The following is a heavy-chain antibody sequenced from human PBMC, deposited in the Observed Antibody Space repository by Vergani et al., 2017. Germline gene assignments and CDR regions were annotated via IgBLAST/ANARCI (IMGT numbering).Heavy chain of an antibody. V-gene: IGHV4-59*01. CDR2: IYYSGST. Sequence: QVQLQESGPGLVKPSETLSLTCTVSGSSISSYYWSWIRQPPGKGLEWIGYIYYSGSTNYNPSLKSRVTISVDTSKNQFSLKLSSVTAADTAVYYCARVTVGCSSTSCYEVDPWGQGTLVTVSS. D-gene: IGHD2-2*01. CDR3: ARVTVGCSSTSCYEVDP. J-gene: IGHJ5*02. CDR1: GSSISSYY.